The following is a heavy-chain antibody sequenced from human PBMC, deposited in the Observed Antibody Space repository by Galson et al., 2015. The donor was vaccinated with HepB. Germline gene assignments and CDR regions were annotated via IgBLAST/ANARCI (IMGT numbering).Heavy chain of an antibody. CDR3: ARDRIKHQMLYSGYYYGMDV. Sequence: SVKVSCKASGYTFTSYAMHWVRQAPGQRLEWMGWINAGNGNTKYSQKFQGRVTITRDTSASTANMELSSLRSEDTAVYYCARDRIKHQMLYSGYYYGMDVCGQGTTVTVSS. V-gene: IGHV1-3*01. D-gene: IGHD2-2*02. J-gene: IGHJ6*02. CDR2: INAGNGNT. CDR1: GYTFTSYA.